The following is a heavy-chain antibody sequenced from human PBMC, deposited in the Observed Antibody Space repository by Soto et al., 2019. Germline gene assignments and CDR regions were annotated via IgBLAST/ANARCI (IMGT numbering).Heavy chain of an antibody. J-gene: IGHJ6*02. V-gene: IGHV3-30-3*01. CDR1: GFTFSSYA. CDR2: ISYDGSNK. D-gene: IGHD2-2*01. CDR3: AREVPAAEGTYGMDV. Sequence: QVQLVESGGGVVQPGRSLRLSCAASGFTFSSYAMHWVRQAPGKGLEWVAVISYDGSNKYYADSVKGRFTISRDNSKNTLYLQMNSLRAEDTAVYYCAREVPAAEGTYGMDVWGQGTTVTVSS.